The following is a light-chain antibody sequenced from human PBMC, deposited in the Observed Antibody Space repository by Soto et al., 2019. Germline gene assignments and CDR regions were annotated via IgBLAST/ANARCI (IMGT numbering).Light chain of an antibody. Sequence: EIVLTQSPGTLSLSPGERATLSCRASQSVSSSYLAWYQQKPGQAPRLLIYGASTRATGIPARFSGSGSGTKFTLTIASLQPDDFATYYCQQYETFSGTFGPGTKVDIK. CDR2: GAS. CDR3: QQYETFSGT. V-gene: IGKV3-20*01. J-gene: IGKJ1*01. CDR1: QSVSSSY.